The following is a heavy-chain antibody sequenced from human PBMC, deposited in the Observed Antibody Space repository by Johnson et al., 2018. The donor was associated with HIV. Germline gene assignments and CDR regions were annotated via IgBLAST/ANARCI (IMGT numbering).Heavy chain of an antibody. CDR1: GFIFDDYG. D-gene: IGHD1-26*01. J-gene: IGHJ3*02. V-gene: IGHV3-20*04. Sequence: MLLVESGGGVVQPGGSLRLSCAASGFIFDDYGMSWVRQAPGKGLEWVSGINWNGGSTGYADSVKGRFNISRDNAKNSLFLQMNSLRAEDTALYYCARRGWELWTTQNAFDIWGQGTMVTVSS. CDR3: ARRGWELWTTQNAFDI. CDR2: INWNGGST.